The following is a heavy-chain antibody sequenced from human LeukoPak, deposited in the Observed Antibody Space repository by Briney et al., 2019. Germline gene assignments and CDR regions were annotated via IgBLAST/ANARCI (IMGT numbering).Heavy chain of an antibody. CDR1: GFTFSSYT. Sequence: PGGSLRLSCVASGFTFSSYTMNWVRQAPGKGLEWLSYISSSSSTIYYADSVKGRFTISRDNAKNSLYLQMNSLRGEDTAVYYCATRLGSYHIDYWGQGTLVTVSS. D-gene: IGHD1-26*01. CDR2: ISSSSSTI. V-gene: IGHV3-48*01. CDR3: ATRLGSYHIDY. J-gene: IGHJ4*02.